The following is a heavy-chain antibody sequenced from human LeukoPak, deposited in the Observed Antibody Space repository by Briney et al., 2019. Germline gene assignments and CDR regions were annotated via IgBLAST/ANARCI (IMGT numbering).Heavy chain of an antibody. D-gene: IGHD5-12*01. CDR1: GGSISSGSYY. CDR3: ATRVAMVDY. CDR2: IYTSGST. Sequence: ASQTLSLTCTVSGGSISSGSYYWSWIRRPARKGLEWIGRIYTSGSTNYNPSLKGRVTISVDTSKNQFSLKLSSVNAADTAVYYCATRVAMVDYWGQGTLVTVSS. J-gene: IGHJ4*02. V-gene: IGHV4-61*02.